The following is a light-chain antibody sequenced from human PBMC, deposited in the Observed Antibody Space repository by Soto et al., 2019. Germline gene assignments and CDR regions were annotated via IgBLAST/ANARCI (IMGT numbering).Light chain of an antibody. CDR3: QPDGSCPLA. Sequence: EIVMTQSPATLSVSPGERATLSCRASQSVNIKLAWYQQKPGQAPRLVIYGASSRATGIPDRFSGSGSGADCPLANGRLQPEDLAVYYCQPDGSCPLAVGGGTKVDIK. V-gene: IGKV3D-15*01. CDR1: QSVNIK. CDR2: GAS. J-gene: IGKJ4*01.